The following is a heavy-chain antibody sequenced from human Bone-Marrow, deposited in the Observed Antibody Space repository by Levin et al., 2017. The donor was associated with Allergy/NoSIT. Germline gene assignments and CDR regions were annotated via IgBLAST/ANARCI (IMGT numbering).Heavy chain of an antibody. CDR1: GFTFSSYS. V-gene: IGHV3-21*01. Sequence: PGGSLRLSCAASGFTFSSYSMNWVRQAPGKGLEWVSSISSSSSYIYYADSMKGRFTISRDNAKNSLYLQMNSLRAEDTAMYYCARHSGYCSGGICYGMDVWGQGTTVTVSS. CDR3: ARHSGYCSGGICYGMDV. D-gene: IGHD2-15*01. CDR2: ISSSSSYI. J-gene: IGHJ6*02.